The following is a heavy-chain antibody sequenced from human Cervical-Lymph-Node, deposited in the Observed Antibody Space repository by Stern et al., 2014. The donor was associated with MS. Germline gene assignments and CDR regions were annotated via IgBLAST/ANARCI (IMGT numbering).Heavy chain of an antibody. J-gene: IGHJ6*02. Sequence: VQLVESGAEVKKPDSSVKISCKASGGTFNKSAISWVRQAPGHGLEWIGGIIPIFGTPNYAPDFRGRVTISADESTSTAYMDLSSLRSDDTAIYYCASSWEHSANWVNYYGMAVWGQGTTVTVSS. D-gene: IGHD1-1*01. CDR1: GGTFNKSA. V-gene: IGHV1-69*01. CDR2: IIPIFGTP. CDR3: ASSWEHSANWVNYYGMAV.